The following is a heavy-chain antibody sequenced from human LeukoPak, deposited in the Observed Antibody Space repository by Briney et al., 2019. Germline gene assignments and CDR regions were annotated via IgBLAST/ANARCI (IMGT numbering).Heavy chain of an antibody. CDR2: TYYRSRWYN. CDR1: GDSVSSNSAA. V-gene: IGHV6-1*01. CDR3: ARGRFGDFPYYYYYGMDV. Sequence: SQTLSLTCAISGDSVSSNSAAWNWIRQSPSRGLEWLGRTYYRSRWYNDYAVSVKSRITINPDTSKNQFSLQLNSVTPEDTAVYFCARGRFGDFPYYYYYGMDVWGPGTTVTVSS. J-gene: IGHJ6*02. D-gene: IGHD3-10*01.